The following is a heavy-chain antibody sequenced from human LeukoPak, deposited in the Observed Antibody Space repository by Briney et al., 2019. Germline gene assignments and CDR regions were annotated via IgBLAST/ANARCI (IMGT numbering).Heavy chain of an antibody. CDR3: EVGGTRGFDY. J-gene: IGHJ4*02. CDR1: GGTFSSYA. CDR2: INPSGGST. V-gene: IGHV1-46*01. D-gene: IGHD3-10*01. Sequence: ASVKVSCKASGGTFSSYAISWVRQAPGQGLEWMGIINPSGGSTSYAQKFQGRVTMTRDMSTSTVYMELSSLRSEDTAVYYCEVGGTRGFDYWGQGTLVTVSS.